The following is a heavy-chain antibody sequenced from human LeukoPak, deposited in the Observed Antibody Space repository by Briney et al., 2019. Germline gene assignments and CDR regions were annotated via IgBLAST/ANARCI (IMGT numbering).Heavy chain of an antibody. J-gene: IGHJ3*02. V-gene: IGHV4-34*01. D-gene: IGHD4-17*01. CDR1: GGSVSGYY. Sequence: SETLSLTCAVYGGSVSGYYWSWIRQPPGKGLEWIGEINHSGSTNYNPSLKSRVTISVDTSKNQFSLKLSSVTAADTAVYYCARPGSYGDYVAFDIWGQGTMVTVSS. CDR2: INHSGST. CDR3: ARPGSYGDYVAFDI.